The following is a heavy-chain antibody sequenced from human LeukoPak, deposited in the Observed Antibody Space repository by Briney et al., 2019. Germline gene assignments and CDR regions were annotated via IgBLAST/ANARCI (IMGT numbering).Heavy chain of an antibody. CDR1: GFTFSSYA. V-gene: IGHV3-30-3*01. J-gene: IGHJ4*02. CDR2: ISYDGSNK. D-gene: IGHD5-24*01. Sequence: GGSLRLSCAASGFTFSSYAMHWVRQAPGKGLEWVAVISYDGSNKYYADSVKGRFTISRDNSKNTLYLQMNSLRAEDTAVYYCAKDFSGDGPVSYFDYWGQGTLVTVSS. CDR3: AKDFSGDGPVSYFDY.